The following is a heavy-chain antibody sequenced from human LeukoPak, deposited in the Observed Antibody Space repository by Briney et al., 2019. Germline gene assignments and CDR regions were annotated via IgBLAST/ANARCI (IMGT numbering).Heavy chain of an antibody. CDR1: GFTFSSYA. J-gene: IGHJ4*02. CDR3: AKGRPLGYCSSTSCPTVWSEFDY. V-gene: IGHV3-23*01. Sequence: GGSLRLSCAASGFTFSSYAMSWVRQAPGKGLEWVSAISGSGGSTYYADSVKGRFTISRDNSKSTLYLQMNSLRAEDTAVYYCAKGRPLGYCSSTSCPTVWSEFDYWGQGTLVTVSS. CDR2: ISGSGGST. D-gene: IGHD2-2*01.